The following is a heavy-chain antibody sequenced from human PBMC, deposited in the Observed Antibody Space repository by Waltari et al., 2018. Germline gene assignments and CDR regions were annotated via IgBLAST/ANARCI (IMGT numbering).Heavy chain of an antibody. CDR1: GGSISTNYN. V-gene: IGHV4-39*01. D-gene: IGHD4-17*01. Sequence: QLQLQESGPGLVKPWETLSLTSTVSGGSISTNYNWGWIRQPPGKGLEWMGNMQYRGITFYTPSLKSRVTISLDTSKNQFSLRLSSVGAADTAVYFCGRIAFGDDGGYFQHWGQGTLVTVSS. CDR3: GRIAFGDDGGYFQH. CDR2: MQYRGIT. J-gene: IGHJ1*01.